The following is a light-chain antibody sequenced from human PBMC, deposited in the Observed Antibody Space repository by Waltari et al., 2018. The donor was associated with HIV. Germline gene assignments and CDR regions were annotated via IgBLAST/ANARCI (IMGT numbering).Light chain of an antibody. V-gene: IGLV2-8*01. CDR3: YSYAGSLGLVV. CDR2: EVT. J-gene: IGLJ3*02. CDR1: SGDVGGYKN. Sequence: QSAMTQPPTASGYPGQPGTISCTGTSGDVGGYKNVSWYQQHPGKAPKLIIYEVTKRPSGVPDRFSGSKSGNTASLTVTGLQAEDEAIYHCYSYAGSLGLVVFGGGTKLTVL.